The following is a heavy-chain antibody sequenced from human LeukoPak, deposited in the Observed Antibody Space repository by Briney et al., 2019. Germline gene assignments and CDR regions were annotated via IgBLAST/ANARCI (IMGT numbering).Heavy chain of an antibody. CDR1: GFTFDDYG. V-gene: IGHV3-20*04. J-gene: IGHJ6*03. Sequence: GGSLTLSCAASGFTFDDYGMSWARQAPGKGLEWVSGINWNGGSTGYADSVKGRFTISRDNAKNSLYLQMNSLRAEDTALYYCAREGLVVPAAVIPSMDVWGKGTTVTVSS. D-gene: IGHD2-2*01. CDR2: INWNGGST. CDR3: AREGLVVPAAVIPSMDV.